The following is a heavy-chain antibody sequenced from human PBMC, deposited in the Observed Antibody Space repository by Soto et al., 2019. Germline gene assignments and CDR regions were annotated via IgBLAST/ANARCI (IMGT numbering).Heavy chain of an antibody. Sequence: SETLSLTCTVSGGSISAYYWTWVRQPPGKGLEWIGNVYYSGSTNYNPSLKSRVTMSVDTSKKQFSLNLSSVTAADTAVYYCTRDHTMTIAAMDVWGQGTTVTVSS. V-gene: IGHV4-59*01. CDR1: GGSISAYY. J-gene: IGHJ6*02. CDR3: TRDHTMTIAAMDV. CDR2: VYYSGST. D-gene: IGHD3-22*01.